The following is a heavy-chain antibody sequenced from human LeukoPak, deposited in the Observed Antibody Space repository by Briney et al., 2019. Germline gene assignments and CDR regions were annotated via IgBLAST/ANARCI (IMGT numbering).Heavy chain of an antibody. J-gene: IGHJ6*03. Sequence: GGSLRLSCAASGFTFSSYGMHRVRQAPGKGLGWVAVIWYDGSNKYYADSVKGRFTISRDNSKNTLYLQMNSLRAEDTAVYYCAKELGYSPYYMDVWGKGTTVTVSS. D-gene: IGHD5-18*01. CDR2: IWYDGSNK. V-gene: IGHV3-33*06. CDR1: GFTFSSYG. CDR3: AKELGYSPYYMDV.